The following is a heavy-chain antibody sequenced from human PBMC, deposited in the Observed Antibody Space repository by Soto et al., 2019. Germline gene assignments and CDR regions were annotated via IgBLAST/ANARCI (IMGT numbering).Heavy chain of an antibody. Sequence: QVQLVESGGGVVQPGRSLRLSCAASGFTFSSYAIHWVRQAPGKGLEWVAVISSDGNIKSYADSVKGRFTISRDNSKNTLSLQMNGLRAEDTAVYYCARDLTGSGWYNYFDYWGQGTLVTVSS. J-gene: IGHJ4*02. V-gene: IGHV3-30-3*01. CDR1: GFTFSSYA. CDR3: ARDLTGSGWYNYFDY. D-gene: IGHD6-19*01. CDR2: ISSDGNIK.